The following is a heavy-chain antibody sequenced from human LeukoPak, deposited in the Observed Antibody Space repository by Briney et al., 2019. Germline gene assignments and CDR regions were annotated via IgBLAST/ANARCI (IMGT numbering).Heavy chain of an antibody. CDR1: RSSISTHY. CDR2: IYYSGST. V-gene: IGHV4-59*08. CDR3: ARRPGSGSGYPLFDS. J-gene: IGHJ4*02. Sequence: SETLSLTCTVSRSSISTHYWSWIRQPPGKGLEWIGYIYYSGSTNYNPSLKSRVTISVDTSKNQFSLKLSSVTAADTAVYYCARRPGSGSGYPLFDSWGQGTLVTVSS. D-gene: IGHD3-22*01.